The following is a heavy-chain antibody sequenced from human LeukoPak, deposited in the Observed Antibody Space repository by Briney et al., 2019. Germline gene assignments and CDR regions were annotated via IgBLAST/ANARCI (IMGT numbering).Heavy chain of an antibody. CDR2: IYTSGST. V-gene: IGHV4-61*02. CDR1: GGSISSGSYY. CDR3: AREGGGGYYYTFDY. D-gene: IGHD3-22*01. Sequence: SETLSLTCTVSGGSISSGSYYWSWIRQPAGKGLEWIGRIYTSGSTNYNPSLKSRVTISVDTSKNQFSLKLSSVTAADTAVYYCAREGGGGYYYTFDYWGQGTLVTVSS. J-gene: IGHJ4*02.